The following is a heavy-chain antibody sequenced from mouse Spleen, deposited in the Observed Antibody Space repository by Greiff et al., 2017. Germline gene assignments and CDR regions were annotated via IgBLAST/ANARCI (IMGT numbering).Heavy chain of an antibody. CDR1: GFTFSSYA. V-gene: IGHV5-9-3*01. CDR2: ISSGGGNT. CDR3: ARLLYYGSSFYYAMDY. D-gene: IGHD1-1*01. Sequence: EVQGVESGGGLVKLGGSLKLSCAASGFTFSSYAMSWVRQTPEKRLEWVATISSGGGNTYYPDSVKGRFTISRDNAKNTLYLQMSSLKSEDTAMYYCARLLYYGSSFYYAMDYWGQGTSVTVSS. J-gene: IGHJ4*01.